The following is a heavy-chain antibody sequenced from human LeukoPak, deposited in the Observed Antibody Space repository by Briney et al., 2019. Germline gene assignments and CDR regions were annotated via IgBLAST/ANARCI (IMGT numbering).Heavy chain of an antibody. CDR3: ARLEYSSGWYWYYFDY. D-gene: IGHD6-19*01. CDR1: GFTVSSNY. J-gene: IGHJ4*02. CDR2: IYSGGST. Sequence: GGSLRLSCAASGFTVSSNYMSWVRQAPGKGLEWVSVIYSGGSTYYADSVKGRFTISRDNSKNTLYLQMNSLRAEDTAVYYCARLEYSSGWYWYYFDYWGQGTLVTVSS. V-gene: IGHV3-53*01.